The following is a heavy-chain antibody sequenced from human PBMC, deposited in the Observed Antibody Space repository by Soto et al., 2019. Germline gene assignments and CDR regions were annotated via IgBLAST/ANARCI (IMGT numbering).Heavy chain of an antibody. CDR2: IIPIFGTA. CDR3: ERVVRGTVMGYYYYGMDV. D-gene: IGHD3-10*01. V-gene: IGHV1-69*01. CDR1: GGTFSSSS. Sequence: SVKVSCKASGGTFSSSSISWVRQPPGQGRGWMGGIIPIFGTANYAQKFQGRVTITADESTSTAYMQLSSLRSEDTAVYYCERVVRGTVMGYYYYGMDVRGQGTTVTGSS. J-gene: IGHJ6*02.